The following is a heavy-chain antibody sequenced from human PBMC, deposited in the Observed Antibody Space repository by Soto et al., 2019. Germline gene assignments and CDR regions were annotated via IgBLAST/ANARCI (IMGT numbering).Heavy chain of an antibody. CDR1: GGSFSGYY. CDR2: INHSGST. D-gene: IGHD5-18*01. CDR3: ARGRIQLWLMVANYYYGMDV. Sequence: SLETLSLTCAVYGGSFSGYYWSWIRQPPGKGLEWIGEINHSGSTNYNPSLKSRVTISVDTSKNQFSLKLSSVTAADTAVYYCARGRIQLWLMVANYYYGMDVWGQGTTVTVSS. V-gene: IGHV4-34*01. J-gene: IGHJ6*02.